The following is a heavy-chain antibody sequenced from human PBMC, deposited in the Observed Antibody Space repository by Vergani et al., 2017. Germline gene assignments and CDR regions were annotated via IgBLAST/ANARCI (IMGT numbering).Heavy chain of an antibody. Sequence: QVQLQESGPGLVKPSQTLSLTCTVSGGSISSGSYYWSWIRQPAGKGLEWIGRIYTSGSTTYQPSLKSRVTMSVDTSKNQFSLKLSSVTAADTAVYYCSRDSTGYCSSTSCYSYYYYMDVWGKGTTVTVSS. J-gene: IGHJ6*03. V-gene: IGHV4-61*02. CDR3: SRDSTGYCSSTSCYSYYYYMDV. CDR1: GGSISSGSYY. D-gene: IGHD2-2*02. CDR2: IYTSGST.